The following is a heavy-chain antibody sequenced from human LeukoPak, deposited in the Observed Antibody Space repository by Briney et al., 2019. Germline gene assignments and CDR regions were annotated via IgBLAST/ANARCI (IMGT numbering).Heavy chain of an antibody. V-gene: IGHV3-30*18. D-gene: IGHD3-10*01. CDR1: GFTFSSYG. J-gene: IGHJ6*02. CDR3: AKRPMGSGLYGMDV. CDR2: ISYDGSNK. Sequence: GGSLRLSCAASGFTFSSYGMHWVRQAPGKGLEWVAVISYDGSNKYYADSVKGRFTISRDNSKNTLYLQMNSLRAEDTAVYYCAKRPMGSGLYGMDVWGQGTTVTVSS.